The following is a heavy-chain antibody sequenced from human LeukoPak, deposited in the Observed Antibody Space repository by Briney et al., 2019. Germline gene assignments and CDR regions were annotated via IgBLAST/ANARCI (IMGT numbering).Heavy chain of an antibody. Sequence: GGSLRLSCAASGFTFSSHAMHWVRQAPGKGLEWVAVISYDGSKKYYADSVKGRFTISRDNAKNSLYLQMNSLRAEDTAVYYCARDCPLSGGIAVAGTDAFGIRGQGTMVTVSS. CDR1: GFTFSSHA. D-gene: IGHD6-19*01. J-gene: IGHJ3*02. V-gene: IGHV3-30-3*01. CDR3: ARDCPLSGGIAVAGTDAFGI. CDR2: ISYDGSKK.